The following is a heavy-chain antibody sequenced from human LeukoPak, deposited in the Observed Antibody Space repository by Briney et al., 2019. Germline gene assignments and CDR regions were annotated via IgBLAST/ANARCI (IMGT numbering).Heavy chain of an antibody. D-gene: IGHD1-1*01. CDR1: GFTFSSYW. Sequence: GGSLRLSCAASGFTFSSYWMSWVRQAPGKGLEWVANIKQDGSEKYYVDSVKGRFTISRDNAKNSLYLQMNSLRAEDTAVYYCARDQLERRMGFDYWGQGTLVTVSS. CDR3: ARDQLERRMGFDY. CDR2: IKQDGSEK. V-gene: IGHV3-7*01. J-gene: IGHJ4*02.